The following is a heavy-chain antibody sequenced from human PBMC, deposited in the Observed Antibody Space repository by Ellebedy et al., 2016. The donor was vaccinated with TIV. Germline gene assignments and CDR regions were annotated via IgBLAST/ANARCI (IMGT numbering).Heavy chain of an antibody. D-gene: IGHD5-12*01. J-gene: IGHJ5*02. Sequence: AASVKVSYKASGYTFTGYYMHWVRQAPGQGLEWMGWINPKSGGTNSAQKFQGRVTMTWATSISTAYMELSGLTFDDTAMYYCARGGYSGFDISTWFDPWGQGTLVTVSS. V-gene: IGHV1-2*02. CDR2: INPKSGGT. CDR3: ARGGYSGFDISTWFDP. CDR1: GYTFTGYY.